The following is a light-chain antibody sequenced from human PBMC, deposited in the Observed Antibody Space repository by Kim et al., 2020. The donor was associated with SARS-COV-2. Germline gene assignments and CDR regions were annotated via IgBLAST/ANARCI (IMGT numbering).Light chain of an antibody. CDR3: QVWDSSSDHVV. Sequence: APGRPARITGGGNNFGSKGVSWYQQKPGQAPVLVIYYDNDRPSGIPERFSGSNSGNTATLTISRVEAGDEADYYCQVWDSSSDHVVFGGGTQLTVL. CDR1: NFGSKG. V-gene: IGLV3-21*04. CDR2: YDN. J-gene: IGLJ2*01.